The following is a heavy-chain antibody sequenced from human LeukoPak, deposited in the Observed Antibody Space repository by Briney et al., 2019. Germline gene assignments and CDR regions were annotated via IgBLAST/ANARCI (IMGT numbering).Heavy chain of an antibody. J-gene: IGHJ4*03. CDR2: ISGTGFTT. Sequence: PGGSLRLSCSASGSSFYSYAMTWVRQAPGKGLEWISVISGTGFTTYHTDSVKGRFTISRDNSKNILYLQMDGLRAEDTAIYFCSKDVQVGPTRGFFDFWGQGTLVTVSS. CDR1: GSSFYSYA. CDR3: SKDVQVGPTRGFFDF. V-gene: IGHV3-23*01. D-gene: IGHD1-26*01.